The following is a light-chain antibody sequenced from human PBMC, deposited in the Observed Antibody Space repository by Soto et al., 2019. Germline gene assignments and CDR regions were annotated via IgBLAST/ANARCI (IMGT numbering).Light chain of an antibody. Sequence: DIQMTQSPSTLSASVGDRVTITCRASESMSNCLAWYQQKPGKASKLLISGASSLQSGVPSRFSGSASGTDFTLTISSLQPEDFATYFCQKLNAYPPWTFGQGTKVDI. CDR2: GAS. CDR1: ESMSNC. V-gene: IGKV1-5*01. CDR3: QKLNAYPPWT. J-gene: IGKJ1*01.